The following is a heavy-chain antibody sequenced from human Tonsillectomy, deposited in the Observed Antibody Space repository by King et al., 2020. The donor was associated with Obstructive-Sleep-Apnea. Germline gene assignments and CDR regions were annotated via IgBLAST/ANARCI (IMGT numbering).Heavy chain of an antibody. CDR3: ARFHYYGSGFLDY. CDR1: GGSISSYY. CDR2: IYYSGST. V-gene: IGHV4-59*08. Sequence: QLQESGPGLVKPSETLSLTCTGSGGSISSYYWSWILQPPGKGLEWIGYIYYSGSTNYNPTLKSRVTISVDTSKNQFSLNLGSVTAADAAGYYWARFHYYGSGFLDYWGQGTLVTVSS. J-gene: IGHJ4*02. D-gene: IGHD3-10*01.